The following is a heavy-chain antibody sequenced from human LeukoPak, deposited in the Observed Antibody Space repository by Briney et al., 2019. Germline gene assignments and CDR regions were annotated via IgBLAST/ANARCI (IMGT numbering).Heavy chain of an antibody. CDR2: ISYDGSNK. D-gene: IGHD5-12*01. J-gene: IGHJ6*02. Sequence: PGGSLRLSCAASGFTFSSYAMHWVRQAPGKGLEWVAVISYDGSNKYYADSVKGRFTISRDNSKNTLYLQMNSLRAEDTAVYYCARDSKYSGYGHYYGMDVWGQGTTVTVSS. CDR3: ARDSKYSGYGHYYGMDV. CDR1: GFTFSSYA. V-gene: IGHV3-30-3*01.